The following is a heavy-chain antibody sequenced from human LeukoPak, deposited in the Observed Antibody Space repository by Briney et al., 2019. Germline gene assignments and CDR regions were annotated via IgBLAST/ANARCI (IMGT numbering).Heavy chain of an antibody. CDR3: ARDHRGLSGQWLVLGFGWAFDY. CDR2: INPSGGST. V-gene: IGHV1-46*01. J-gene: IGHJ4*02. Sequence: ASVKVSCKASGYTFTSYYMHWVRQAPGQGLEGMGIINPSGGSTSYAQKFQGRVTMTRDTSTSTVYMELSSLRSEDTAVYYCARDHRGLSGQWLVLGFGWAFDYWGQGTLVTVSS. CDR1: GYTFTSYY. D-gene: IGHD6-19*01.